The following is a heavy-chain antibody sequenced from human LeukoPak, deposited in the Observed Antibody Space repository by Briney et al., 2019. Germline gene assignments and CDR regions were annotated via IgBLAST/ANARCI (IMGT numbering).Heavy chain of an antibody. D-gene: IGHD3-22*01. Sequence: SETLSLTCAVYGGSFSGYYWSWIRQPPGKGLEWIGEINHSGSTNYSPSLKSRVTISVDTSKNQFSLKLSSVTAADTAVYYCARSPPNYYDSRGYYDYWGQGTLVTVSS. V-gene: IGHV4-34*01. CDR1: GGSFSGYY. CDR3: ARSPPNYYDSRGYYDY. J-gene: IGHJ4*02. CDR2: INHSGST.